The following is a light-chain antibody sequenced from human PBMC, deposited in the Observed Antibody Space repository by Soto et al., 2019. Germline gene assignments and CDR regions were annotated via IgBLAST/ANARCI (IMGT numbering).Light chain of an antibody. CDR1: SSDVGGYNF. Sequence: QSVQPQPASVSGSPGQSITISCTGTSSDVGGYNFVSWYQQHPGKAPKLMIYDVRNRPSGVSNRFSGSKSVNTASLTISGLQAEDEADYYCSSYTSISTYVFGTGTKVTVL. CDR2: DVR. V-gene: IGLV2-14*01. J-gene: IGLJ1*01. CDR3: SSYTSISTYV.